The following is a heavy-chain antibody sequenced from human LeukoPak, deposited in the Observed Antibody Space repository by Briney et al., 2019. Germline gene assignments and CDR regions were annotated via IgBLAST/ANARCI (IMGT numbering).Heavy chain of an antibody. D-gene: IGHD3-22*01. J-gene: IGHJ4*02. CDR2: INPNSGGT. Sequence: ASVKVSCKASGYTFTGYYMHWVRQAPGQGLEWMGWINPNSGGTNYAQKFQGWVTMTRDTSISTAYMELSRLRSDDTAVYYCAREAPGYYDSSGYHHEPFDYWGQGTLVPVPS. V-gene: IGHV1-2*04. CDR3: AREAPGYYDSSGYHHEPFDY. CDR1: GYTFTGYY.